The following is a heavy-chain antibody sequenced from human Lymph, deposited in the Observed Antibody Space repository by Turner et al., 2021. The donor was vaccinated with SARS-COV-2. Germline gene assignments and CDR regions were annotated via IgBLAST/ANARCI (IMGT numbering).Heavy chain of an antibody. D-gene: IGHD3-10*01. CDR3: ARGDYYGSGSYPGKTFDC. V-gene: IGHV3-30-3*01. J-gene: IGHJ4*02. CDR1: GFTFSSYA. Sequence: QVQLVESVGGVVQPGSYLGLSRATSGFTFSSYAMYWVRQAPGKGLEWVAVISYDGSNKYYADSVKGRFTISRDNSKNTLYLQMNSLRAEDTAVYYCARGDYYGSGSYPGKTFDCWGQGTLVTVSS. CDR2: ISYDGSNK.